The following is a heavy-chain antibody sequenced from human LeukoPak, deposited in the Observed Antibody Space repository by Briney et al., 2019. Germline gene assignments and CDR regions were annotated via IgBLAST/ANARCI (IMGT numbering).Heavy chain of an antibody. Sequence: GGSLRLSCAASGFTFDDYGMSWVRQAPEKGLEWVSGINWNGGSTGYADSVKGRFTISRDNAKNSLYLQMSCLRAEDTALYYCARGGITIFLSYNYMDVWGKGTTVTVSS. V-gene: IGHV3-20*04. CDR3: ARGGITIFLSYNYMDV. CDR1: GFTFDDYG. D-gene: IGHD3-9*01. CDR2: INWNGGST. J-gene: IGHJ6*03.